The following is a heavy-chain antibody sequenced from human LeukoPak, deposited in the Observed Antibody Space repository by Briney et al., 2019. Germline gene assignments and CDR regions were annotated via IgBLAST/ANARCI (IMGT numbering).Heavy chain of an antibody. CDR1: GGSISSYY. CDR2: IYYSGST. Sequence: PSETLSLTCTVSGGSISSYYWSWLRQPPGKGLEWIGYIYYSGSTNYNPSLKSRVTISVDTSKNQFSLKLSSVTAADTAVYYCARDYGDYSWFDPWGQGTLVTVSS. D-gene: IGHD4-17*01. J-gene: IGHJ5*02. CDR3: ARDYGDYSWFDP. V-gene: IGHV4-59*01.